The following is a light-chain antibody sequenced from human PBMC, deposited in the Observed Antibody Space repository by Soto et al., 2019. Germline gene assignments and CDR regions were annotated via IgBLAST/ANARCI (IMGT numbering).Light chain of an antibody. J-gene: IGKJ1*01. Sequence: IQLTQSPSSLSASVGDRVTITCRASQGISSYLAWYQQKPGKAPKLLIYAASTLQSGVPSRFSGSGSGTDFTLTISSLQPEDIATYYCQQLNSYPWTFGKGTKGEIK. CDR3: QQLNSYPWT. CDR2: AAS. CDR1: QGISSY. V-gene: IGKV1-9*01.